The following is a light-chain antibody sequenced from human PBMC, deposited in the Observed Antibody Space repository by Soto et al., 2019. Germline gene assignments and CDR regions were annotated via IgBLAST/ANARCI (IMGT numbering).Light chain of an antibody. J-gene: IGKJ5*01. CDR1: QGISNY. V-gene: IGKV1-17*03. Sequence: DTHMSQSPSAMSASVGYRFTITCRASQGISNYLAWFQQKPVKVPKRLXYAASSLQSGVPSRFSGSGSGTEFTLTISSLQPEDFATDYCLQHNSYHSITFGQGTRLEIK. CDR3: LQHNSYHSIT. CDR2: AAS.